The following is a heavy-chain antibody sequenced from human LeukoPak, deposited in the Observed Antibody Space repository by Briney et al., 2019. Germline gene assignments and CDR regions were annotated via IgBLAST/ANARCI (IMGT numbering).Heavy chain of an antibody. CDR2: ISSSGSTI. D-gene: IGHD5-24*01. Sequence: PGGSLRLSCAASGFTFSSYEMNWVCQAPGKGLEWVSYISSSGSTIYYADSVKGRFTISRDNAKNSLYLQMNSLRAEDTAVYYCARGRGKRDGYNGAFDYWGQGTLVTVSS. J-gene: IGHJ4*02. CDR3: ARGRGKRDGYNGAFDY. V-gene: IGHV3-48*03. CDR1: GFTFSSYE.